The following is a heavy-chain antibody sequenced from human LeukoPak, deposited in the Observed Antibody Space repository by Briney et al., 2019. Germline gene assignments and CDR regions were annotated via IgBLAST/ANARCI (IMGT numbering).Heavy chain of an antibody. V-gene: IGHV3-74*01. CDR1: GFTFSSYW. Sequence: SGGSLRLFCAASGFTFSSYWMNWVRHAPGKGLVWVSRIASDGSSTTYADSVKGRFSISRDNAKNTLYLQMNSLRVEDTAVYYCARGRPHGNDYWGQGTLVTVSS. CDR2: IASDGSST. CDR3: ARGRPHGNDY. J-gene: IGHJ4*02. D-gene: IGHD4-23*01.